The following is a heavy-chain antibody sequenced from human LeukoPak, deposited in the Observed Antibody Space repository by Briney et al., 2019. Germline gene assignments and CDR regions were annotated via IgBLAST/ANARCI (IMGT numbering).Heavy chain of an antibody. CDR1: GFTFNSYS. Sequence: PGGSLRLSCAASGFTFNSYSMNWVRQAPGKELEWVSSIESSSTYIYYADSVKGRFTVSRNNAENSLYLQMNSLRAEDTAVYYCSRVLYSSGWVFGGYCAMDVWGQGTTVTASS. CDR2: IESSSTYI. D-gene: IGHD6-19*01. CDR3: SRVLYSSGWVFGGYCAMDV. J-gene: IGHJ6*02. V-gene: IGHV3-21*01.